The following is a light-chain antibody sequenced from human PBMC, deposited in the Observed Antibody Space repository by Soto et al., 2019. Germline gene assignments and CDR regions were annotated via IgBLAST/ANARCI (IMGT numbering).Light chain of an antibody. V-gene: IGKV3-20*01. Sequence: EIVLTQSPGALSLSPGEGASLSCRASQRISNNWLAWYQQKPGQAPRLLIYGAFNRAAGIPDRFGGSGSGTDFTLTISGLEADDFAVYYCHQYGTTPRSFGQGTMVEVK. CDR3: HQYGTTPRS. CDR2: GAF. CDR1: QRISNNW. J-gene: IGKJ2*03.